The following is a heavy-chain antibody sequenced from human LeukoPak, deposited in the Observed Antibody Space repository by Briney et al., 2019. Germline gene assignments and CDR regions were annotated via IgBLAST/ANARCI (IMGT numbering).Heavy chain of an antibody. V-gene: IGHV3-30*03. J-gene: IGHJ3*02. D-gene: IGHD6-19*01. CDR2: ISYDGSNK. Sequence: GRSLRLSCAASGFTFSSYGMHWVRRAPGKGLEWVALISYDGSNKYYADSVKGRFTISRDNSKNTLYLQMNSLRAEDTAVYYCAREGEVAAFDAFDIWGPGTMVTVSS. CDR3: AREGEVAAFDAFDI. CDR1: GFTFSSYG.